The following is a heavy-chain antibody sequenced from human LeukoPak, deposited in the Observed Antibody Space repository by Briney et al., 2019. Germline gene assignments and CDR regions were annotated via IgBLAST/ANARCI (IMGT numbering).Heavy chain of an antibody. Sequence: GGSLRLSCAASGFTFSNYWMNWVRQAPGKGLEWVATIKQDGAEKYYMDSVKGRFTISRDNAKYSLYLQMNSLRAEDTAVYYCASQIQNYESSGYYSNYFDYWGQGTLVTVSS. CDR3: ASQIQNYESSGYYSNYFDY. V-gene: IGHV3-7*01. J-gene: IGHJ4*02. CDR1: GFTFSNYW. CDR2: IKQDGAEK. D-gene: IGHD3-22*01.